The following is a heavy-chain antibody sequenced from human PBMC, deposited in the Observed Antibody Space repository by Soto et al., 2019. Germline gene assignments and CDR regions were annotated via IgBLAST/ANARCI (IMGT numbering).Heavy chain of an antibody. CDR2: ISYDGSNK. D-gene: IGHD6-19*01. J-gene: IGHJ4*02. CDR3: AKDREQWLVPNFLDY. CDR1: GFTFSSYG. V-gene: IGHV3-30*18. Sequence: PGGSLRLSCAASGFTFSSYGMHWVRQAPGKGLEWVAVISYDGSNKYYADSVKGRFTISRDNSKNTLYLQMNSLRAEDTAVYYCAKDREQWLVPNFLDYWGQGTLVTVSS.